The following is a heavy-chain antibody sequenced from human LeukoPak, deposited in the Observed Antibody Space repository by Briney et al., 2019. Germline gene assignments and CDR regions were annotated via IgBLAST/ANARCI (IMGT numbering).Heavy chain of an antibody. J-gene: IGHJ4*02. CDR1: GGSISNYH. CDR2: IYTSGST. D-gene: IGHD3-16*01. V-gene: IGHV4-4*07. Sequence: SETLFLTCTVSGGSISNYHWSWIRQPAGKGLEWIGRIYTSGSTNYNPSLESRVTMSVDTSKNQFSLKLNSVTAADTAVYYCARVGDYALKDWGQGTLVTVSS. CDR3: ARVGDYALKD.